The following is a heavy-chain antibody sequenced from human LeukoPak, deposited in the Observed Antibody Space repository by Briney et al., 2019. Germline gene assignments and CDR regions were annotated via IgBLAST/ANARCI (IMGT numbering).Heavy chain of an antibody. CDR1: GGSISGYY. D-gene: IGHD6-6*01. CDR3: ASLARGGNWFDP. J-gene: IGHJ5*02. V-gene: IGHV4-59*12. CDR2: IHYSGST. Sequence: NPSETLSLTCTVSGGSISGYYWSWIRQPPGKGLEWIGYIHYSGSTNYNPSLKSRVTISVDTSKNQFSLKLSSVTAADTAVYYCASLARGGNWFDPWGQGTLVTVSS.